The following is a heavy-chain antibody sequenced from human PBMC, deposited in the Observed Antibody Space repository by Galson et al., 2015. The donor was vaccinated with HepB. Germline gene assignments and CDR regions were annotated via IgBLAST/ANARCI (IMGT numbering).Heavy chain of an antibody. D-gene: IGHD7-27*01. V-gene: IGHV1-18*01. CDR1: GYTFTSYG. J-gene: IGHJ3*02. CDR3: ARARDGDGAFDI. Sequence: SVKVSCKASGYTFTSYGISWVRQAPGQGLEWMGWNSAYNGNTNYAQKLQGRVTMTTDTSTSTAYMELRSLRSDDTAVYYCARARDGDGAFDIWGQGTMVTVSS. CDR2: NSAYNGNT.